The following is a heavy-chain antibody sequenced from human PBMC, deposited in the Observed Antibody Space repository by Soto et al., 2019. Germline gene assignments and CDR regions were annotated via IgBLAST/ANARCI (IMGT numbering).Heavy chain of an antibody. Sequence: QVQLQESGPGLVKPSQTLSLTCTVSGGSISSGGYYWSWIRQHPGKGLEWIGYIYYSGSTYYNPSLKSRVTISVDTSKNQFSLKLSSVTAADTAVYYCARARGVGVWGSYRYSGAYYFDYWGQGTLVTVSS. J-gene: IGHJ4*02. CDR1: GGSISSGGYY. V-gene: IGHV4-31*03. CDR2: IYYSGST. CDR3: ARARGVGVWGSYRYSGAYYFDY. D-gene: IGHD3-16*02.